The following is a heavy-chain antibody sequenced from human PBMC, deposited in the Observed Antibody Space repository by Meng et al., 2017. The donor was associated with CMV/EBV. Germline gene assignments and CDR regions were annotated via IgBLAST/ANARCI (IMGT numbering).Heavy chain of an antibody. CDR3: ARGGSFRNRYYFDY. CDR1: GFTFSDYY. J-gene: IGHJ4*02. Sequence: AASGFTFSDYYMSWIRQAPGKGLEWVSYISSSSSYTNYADSVKGRFTISRDNAKNSLYLQMNSLRAEDTAVYYCARGGSFRNRYYFDYWGQGTLVTVSS. V-gene: IGHV3-11*06. CDR2: ISSSSSYT. D-gene: IGHD3-16*02.